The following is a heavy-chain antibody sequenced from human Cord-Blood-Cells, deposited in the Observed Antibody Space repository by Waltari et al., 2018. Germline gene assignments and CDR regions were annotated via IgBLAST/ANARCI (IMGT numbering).Heavy chain of an antibody. CDR2: IYSGGST. J-gene: IGHJ4*02. V-gene: IGHV3-53*01. Sequence: EVQLVESGGGLIQPGGSLRLSCAASGFTVSSNYMSWVRQAPGKGLEWVSVIYSGGSTYYAESVKGGFTISRDNSKNTRYLQMSSLRGEDTAVYDCATPRADYWGQGTLVTVSS. CDR3: ATPRADY. CDR1: GFTVSSNY.